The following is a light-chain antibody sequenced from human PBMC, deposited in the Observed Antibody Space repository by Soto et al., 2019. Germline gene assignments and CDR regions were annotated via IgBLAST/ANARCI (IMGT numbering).Light chain of an antibody. Sequence: QSALTQPGSVSGSRGQSITISCTGTSSNIGSYNFVSWYRQYPGKAPELIIYEVSQRPSTFFNRFSGSKSGNTASLTVSGLQSDDEADYYCCSYAGNNTLVFGGGTKLTVL. CDR1: SSNIGSYNF. V-gene: IGLV2-23*02. J-gene: IGLJ3*02. CDR2: EVS. CDR3: CSYAGNNTLV.